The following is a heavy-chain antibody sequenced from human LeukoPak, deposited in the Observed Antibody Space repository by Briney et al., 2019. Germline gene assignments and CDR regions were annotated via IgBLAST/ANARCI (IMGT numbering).Heavy chain of an antibody. CDR3: AKDLDYFTQYAFDN. J-gene: IGHJ3*02. Sequence: GGSLRLSCAASGFTFSDYGLHWVRQAPGQGLEWVAVVSYDGSNKYYADSVRGRFTISRDNSKNTLYLQMNSLRAEDTAVYYCAKDLDYFTQYAFDNWGQGTMVTVSS. V-gene: IGHV3-30*18. D-gene: IGHD2/OR15-2a*01. CDR2: VSYDGSNK. CDR1: GFTFSDYG.